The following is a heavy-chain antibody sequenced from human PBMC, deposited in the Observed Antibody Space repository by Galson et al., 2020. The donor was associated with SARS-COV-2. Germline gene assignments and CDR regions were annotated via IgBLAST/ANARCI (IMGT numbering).Heavy chain of an antibody. J-gene: IGHJ4*02. Sequence: GGSLRLSCAASGFTFDDYGMSWVRQAPGKGLEWVSGINWNGGSTDYADSVKGRFTISRDNAKNSLYLQMNSLRAEDTALYHCARGYKYYDSSGYYSESFDYWGQGTLVTVSS. CDR3: ARGYKYYDSSGYYSESFDY. V-gene: IGHV3-20*01. CDR1: GFTFDDYG. CDR2: INWNGGST. D-gene: IGHD3-22*01.